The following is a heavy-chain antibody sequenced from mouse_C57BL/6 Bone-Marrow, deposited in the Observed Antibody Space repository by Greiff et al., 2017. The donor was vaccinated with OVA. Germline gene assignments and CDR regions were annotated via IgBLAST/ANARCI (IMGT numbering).Heavy chain of an antibody. V-gene: IGHV1-81*01. Sequence: LEESGAELARPGASVKLSCKASGYTFTSYGISWVKQRTGQGLEWIGEIHPRSGNTYYNEKFKGKATLTADKSSSTAYMELRSLTSEDSAVYFCARKGYTGDYWGQGTTLTVSS. CDR3: ARKGYTGDY. CDR2: IHPRSGNT. D-gene: IGHD1-1*01. J-gene: IGHJ2*01. CDR1: GYTFTSYG.